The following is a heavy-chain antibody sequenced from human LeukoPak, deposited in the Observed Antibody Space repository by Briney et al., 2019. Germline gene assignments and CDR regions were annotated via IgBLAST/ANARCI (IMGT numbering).Heavy chain of an antibody. CDR3: AGDPGLRYFDWLSPPYYGMDV. V-gene: IGHV1-18*01. D-gene: IGHD3-9*01. J-gene: IGHJ6*02. CDR2: ISAYNGNT. Sequence: GASVKVSCKASGYTFTSYGISWVRQAPGQGLEWMGWISAYNGNTNYAQKLQGRVTMTTDTSTSTAYMELRSLRSDDTAVYYCAGDPGLRYFDWLSPPYYGMDVWGQGTTVTVSS. CDR1: GYTFTSYG.